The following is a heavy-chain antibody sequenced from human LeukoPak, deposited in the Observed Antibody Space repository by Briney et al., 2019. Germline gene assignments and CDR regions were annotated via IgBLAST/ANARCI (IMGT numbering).Heavy chain of an antibody. Sequence: GGSLRLSCAASGFTFGTYSMNWVRQAPGKGLEWVSYISSSNRYTNYADSVKGRFTISRDNSKNTLYLQMNSLRAEDTAVFYCWRKIGGSVAGNWYFDLWGRGTLVIVSS. V-gene: IGHV3-21*05. CDR2: ISSSNRYT. J-gene: IGHJ2*01. CDR3: WRKIGGSVAGNWYFDL. CDR1: GFTFGTYS. D-gene: IGHD6-19*01.